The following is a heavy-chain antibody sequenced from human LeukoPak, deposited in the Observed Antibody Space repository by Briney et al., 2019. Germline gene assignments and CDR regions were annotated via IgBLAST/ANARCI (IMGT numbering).Heavy chain of an antibody. CDR2: ISSSGGNA. V-gene: IGHV3-23*01. CDR3: ARGPIWFGRDYFDY. D-gene: IGHD3-10*01. J-gene: IGHJ4*02. Sequence: GGSLRLSCAASGFTFSRYGMSWVRQAPGKGLEWVSGISSSGGNAYYADSVKGRFTISRDNSKNTLYVQMNSLRAEGTAVYYCARGPIWFGRDYFDYWGQGTLVTVSS. CDR1: GFTFSRYG.